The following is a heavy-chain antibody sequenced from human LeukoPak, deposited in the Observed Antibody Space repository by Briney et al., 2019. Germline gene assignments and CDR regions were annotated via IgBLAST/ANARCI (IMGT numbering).Heavy chain of an antibody. Sequence: SETLSLTCTVSGGSISSYYWSWIRQPAGKGLEWIGRIYTSGSTNYNPSLKSRVTMSVDTSKNQFSLKLSSVTAADTAVYYCARDEYYYGSGSYNYFDYWGQGTLVTVSS. CDR2: IYTSGST. D-gene: IGHD3-10*01. V-gene: IGHV4-4*07. CDR1: GGSISSYY. CDR3: ARDEYYYGSGSYNYFDY. J-gene: IGHJ4*02.